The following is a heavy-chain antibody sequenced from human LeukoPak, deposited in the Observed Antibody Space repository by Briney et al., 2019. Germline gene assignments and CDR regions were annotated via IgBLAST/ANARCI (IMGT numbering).Heavy chain of an antibody. CDR1: GFTFSSYS. V-gene: IGHV3-21*01. Sequence: PGGSLRLSCAASGFTFSSYSMNWVRQAPGKGLEWFSSISSSSSYIYYADSVKGRFTISRDNAKNSLYLQMNSLRAEDTAVYYCARIGYCSGGSCYPSYYYYGMDVWGQGTTVTVSS. D-gene: IGHD2-15*01. CDR3: ARIGYCSGGSCYPSYYYYGMDV. CDR2: ISSSSSYI. J-gene: IGHJ6*02.